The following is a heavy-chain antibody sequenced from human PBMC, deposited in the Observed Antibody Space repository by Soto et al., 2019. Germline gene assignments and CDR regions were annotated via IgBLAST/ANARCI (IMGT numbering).Heavy chain of an antibody. CDR3: AKDVRFSSSSAPFDY. D-gene: IGHD6-6*01. Sequence: GGSLRLSCAASGFAFGSYAMSWVRQAPGKGLEWVSGISSSGGSTYYADSVKGRFTISRDNSKNTLYLQMNSLRAEDTAIYYCAKDVRFSSSSAPFDYWGQGTLVTVS. CDR1: GFAFGSYA. J-gene: IGHJ4*02. V-gene: IGHV3-23*01. CDR2: ISSSGGST.